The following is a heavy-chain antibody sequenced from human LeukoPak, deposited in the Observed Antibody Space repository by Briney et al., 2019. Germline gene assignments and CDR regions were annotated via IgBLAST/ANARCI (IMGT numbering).Heavy chain of an antibody. D-gene: IGHD2-15*01. CDR1: GGSTKIENYY. Sequence: SETLSLTCTVSGGSTKIENYYWAWIRQSPGKGLEWMGGMHYTGNSKSSPSLKGRVTLSIDTSKNEISLKLTSVTAADTAVYYCARGLYCVGDSCYRGNYFDYWGQGTLVTVSS. J-gene: IGHJ4*02. CDR2: MHYTGNS. CDR3: ARGLYCVGDSCYRGNYFDY. V-gene: IGHV4-39*07.